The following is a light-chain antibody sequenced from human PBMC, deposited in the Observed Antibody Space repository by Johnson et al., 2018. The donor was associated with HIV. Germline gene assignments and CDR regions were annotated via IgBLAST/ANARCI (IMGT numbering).Light chain of an antibody. Sequence: QSALTQPPSVSAPPGQKVTISCSGSSSNIGNNLASWYQQLPGTAPKLLIYANNKRPSGIPDRFSGSKSGTSATLGITGLQTGDEADYYCGTWDNGLSAYVFGTGTKVTVL. V-gene: IGLV1-51*02. CDR3: GTWDNGLSAYV. CDR1: SSNIGNNL. J-gene: IGLJ1*01. CDR2: ANN.